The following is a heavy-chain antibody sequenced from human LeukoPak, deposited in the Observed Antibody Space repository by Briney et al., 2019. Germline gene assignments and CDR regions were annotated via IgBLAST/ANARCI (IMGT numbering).Heavy chain of an antibody. V-gene: IGHV3-23*01. J-gene: IGHJ4*02. CDR3: AKAEFHCSSTSCYPGVDFDY. CDR1: GFTFSSYA. CDR2: ISGSGGST. Sequence: GGSLRLSCAASGFTFSSYAMSWVRQAPGKGLEWVSAISGSGGSTYYADSVKGRFTISRDNSKNTLYLQMNSLRAEDTAVYYCAKAEFHCSSTSCYPGVDFDYWGQGTLVTVSS. D-gene: IGHD2-2*01.